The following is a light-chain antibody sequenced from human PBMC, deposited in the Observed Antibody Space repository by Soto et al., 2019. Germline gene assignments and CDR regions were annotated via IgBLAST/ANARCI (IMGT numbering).Light chain of an antibody. CDR2: GAS. CDR1: QSVSGN. CDR3: QQDDKWSPLLS. Sequence: MVVTQLKDNLSVSPGERATLSCRAIQSVSGNLAWYQQRPGQAPRLLIYGASTRVAGIPARFSGSGSGTEFTLTISSLQSEDFAVNYCQQDDKWSPLLSFGDGT. J-gene: IGKJ2*03. V-gene: IGKV3-15*01.